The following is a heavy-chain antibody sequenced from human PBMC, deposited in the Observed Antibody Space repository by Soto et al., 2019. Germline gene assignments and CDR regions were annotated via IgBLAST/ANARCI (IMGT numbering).Heavy chain of an antibody. CDR2: ISSSGSTI. V-gene: IGHV3-11*01. D-gene: IGHD5-18*01. CDR3: ARLGGVDTAMVSGNYYYGMDV. CDR1: GFTFSDYY. J-gene: IGHJ6*02. Sequence: QVQLVESGGGLVKPGGSLRLSCAASGFTFSDYYMSWIRQAPGKGLEWVSYISSSGSTIYYAYSVKGRFTISRDNATNSLYLQMNSLRAEDTAVYYCARLGGVDTAMVSGNYYYGMDVWGQGTTVTVSS.